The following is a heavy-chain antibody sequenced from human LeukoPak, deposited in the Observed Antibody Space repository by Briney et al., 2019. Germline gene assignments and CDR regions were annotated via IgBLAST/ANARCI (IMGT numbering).Heavy chain of an antibody. CDR3: AGGHDSSGYSHY. D-gene: IGHD3-22*01. Sequence: PGGSLRLSCAASGFTFSSYAMHWVRQAPGKGLEWVAVISYDGGNKYYADSVKGRFTISRDNSKNTLYLQMNSLRAEDTAVYYCAGGHDSSGYSHYWGQGTLVTVSS. CDR2: ISYDGGNK. V-gene: IGHV3-30-3*01. J-gene: IGHJ4*02. CDR1: GFTFSSYA.